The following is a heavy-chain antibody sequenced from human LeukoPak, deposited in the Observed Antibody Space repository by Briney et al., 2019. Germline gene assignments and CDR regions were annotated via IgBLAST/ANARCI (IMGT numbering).Heavy chain of an antibody. V-gene: IGHV3-7*01. Sequence: GSLRLSFAAAGFTFSSYWMSWVRRAPGKGLGWVASIKQDGSEKYYLDSVKGRFTISRDNAKNSLYLQMNSLRAEDTALYYCASAPGEGWFDPWGQGTLVTVSS. J-gene: IGHJ5*02. D-gene: IGHD4-17*01. CDR2: IKQDGSEK. CDR3: ASAPGEGWFDP. CDR1: GFTFSSYW.